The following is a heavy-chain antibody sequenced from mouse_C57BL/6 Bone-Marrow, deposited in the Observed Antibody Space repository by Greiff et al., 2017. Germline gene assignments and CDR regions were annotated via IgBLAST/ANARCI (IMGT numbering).Heavy chain of an antibody. CDR2: IDPEGGET. CDR1: GFNITDYY. J-gene: IGHJ1*03. D-gene: IGHD1-1*01. V-gene: IGHV14-2*01. CDR3: AYYCGNSYWYFDV. Sequence: VQLQQSGAELVKPGASVKLSCTASGFNITDYYMHWVKQRTEQGLEWIGRIDPEGGETKYATKFQGKATITADTSSNTAYLQLSSLTSEDTAVYYCAYYCGNSYWYFDVWGTGTTVTVSS.